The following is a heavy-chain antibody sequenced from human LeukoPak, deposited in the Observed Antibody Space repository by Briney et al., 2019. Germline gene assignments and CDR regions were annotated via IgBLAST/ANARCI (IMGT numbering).Heavy chain of an antibody. CDR1: GFTFSSYG. CDR3: AKVIVPYYYYMDV. Sequence: GGSLRLSCAASGFTFSSYGIHWVRQAPGKGLEWVAFIRYDGSNKYYADSVKGRFTISRDNSKNTLYLQMNSLRAEDTAVYYCAKVIVPYYYYMDVWGKGTTVTVSS. CDR2: IRYDGSNK. D-gene: IGHD2-15*01. J-gene: IGHJ6*03. V-gene: IGHV3-30*02.